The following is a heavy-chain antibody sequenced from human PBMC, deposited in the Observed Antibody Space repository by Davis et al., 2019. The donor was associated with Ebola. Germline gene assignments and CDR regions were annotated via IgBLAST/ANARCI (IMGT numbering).Heavy chain of an antibody. CDR2: IIPIFGTA. CDR3: ALLGYDILTGYRYFDY. Sequence: SVKVSCKASGYTFTSYGISWVRQAPGQGLEWMGGIIPIFGTANYAQKFQGRVTITADESTSTAYMELSSLRSEDTAVYYCALLGYDILTGYRYFDYWGQGTLVTVSS. V-gene: IGHV1-69*13. CDR1: GYTFTSYG. D-gene: IGHD3-9*01. J-gene: IGHJ4*02.